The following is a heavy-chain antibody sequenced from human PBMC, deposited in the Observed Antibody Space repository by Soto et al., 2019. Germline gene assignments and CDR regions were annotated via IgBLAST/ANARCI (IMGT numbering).Heavy chain of an antibody. D-gene: IGHD2-2*01. CDR1: GFTFSSYG. CDR3: ARGVFGVYIVVVPAAIDAFDI. J-gene: IGHJ3*02. CDR2: IWYDGSNK. Sequence: QVQLVESGGGVVQPGRSLRLSCAASGFTFSSYGMHWVRQAPGKGLEWVAVIWYDGSNKYYADSVKGRFTISRDNSKNTLYLQMNSLRAEDTAVYYCARGVFGVYIVVVPAAIDAFDIWGQGTMVTVSS. V-gene: IGHV3-33*01.